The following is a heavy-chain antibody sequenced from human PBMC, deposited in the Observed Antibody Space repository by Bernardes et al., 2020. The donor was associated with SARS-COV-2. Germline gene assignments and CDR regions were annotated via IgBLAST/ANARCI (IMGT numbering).Heavy chain of an antibody. V-gene: IGHV4-31*03. CDR2: IYYSGNT. D-gene: IGHD3-22*01. CDR1: GDSITSGGYY. Sequence: SETLSLTCSVSGDSITSGGYYWSWIRQHPGKGLEWIGYIYYSGNTYYNPSLKSRVTISVDTSENQFSLRLSSVTAADTAVYYCARVGIAVVVMDVWGQGALVTVSS. CDR3: ARVGIAVVVMDV. J-gene: IGHJ4*02.